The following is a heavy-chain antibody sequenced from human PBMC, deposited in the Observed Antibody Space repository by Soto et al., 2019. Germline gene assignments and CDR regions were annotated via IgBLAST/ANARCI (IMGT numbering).Heavy chain of an antibody. V-gene: IGHV3-30-3*01. CDR3: AREYDTAMAYYYYGMDV. D-gene: IGHD5-18*01. CDR1: GFTFGSYA. J-gene: IGHJ6*02. Sequence: PGGSLRLSCAASGFTFGSYAMHWVRQAPGKGLEWVAVISYDGSNKYYADSVKGRFTISRDNSKNTLYLQMNSLRAEDTAVYYCAREYDTAMAYYYYGMDVWGQGTTVTVS. CDR2: ISYDGSNK.